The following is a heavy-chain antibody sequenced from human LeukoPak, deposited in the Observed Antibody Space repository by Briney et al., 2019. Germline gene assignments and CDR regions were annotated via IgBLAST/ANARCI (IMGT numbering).Heavy chain of an antibody. V-gene: IGHV4-4*02. CDR2: IYHSGST. D-gene: IGHD6-13*01. Sequence: PSETLSLTCAVSGGSISSSNWWSWVRQPPGKGLEWIGEIYHSGSTYYNPSLKSRVTISVDTSKNQFSLKLSSVTAADTAVYYCASSYSSSSVDYWGQGTLVTVSS. CDR3: ASSYSSSSVDY. CDR1: GGSISSSNW. J-gene: IGHJ4*02.